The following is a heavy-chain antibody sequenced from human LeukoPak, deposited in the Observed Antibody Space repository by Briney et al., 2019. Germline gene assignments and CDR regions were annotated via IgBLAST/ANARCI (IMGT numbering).Heavy chain of an antibody. V-gene: IGHV1-18*01. J-gene: IGHJ4*02. Sequence: EASVKVSCKTSGYTSTSYGISWVRQAPGQGLEWMGWTYNTYTHYAQTLRDRLTMTTDTSTSTAYMELRSLRSDDTAVYYCARDRGYSYGIHDYWGQGTLVTVSS. CDR3: ARDRGYSYGIHDY. CDR1: GYTSTSYG. CDR2: TYNTYT. D-gene: IGHD5-18*01.